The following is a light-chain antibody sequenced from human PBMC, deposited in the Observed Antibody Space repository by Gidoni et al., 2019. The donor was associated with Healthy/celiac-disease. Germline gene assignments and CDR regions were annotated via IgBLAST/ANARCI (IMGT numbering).Light chain of an antibody. Sequence: NVVTEAPATLSLSPGERATLSCRASQSVSSYLAWYQQKPGQAPRLLIYGASNRATGIPARFSGSGSGTDFTLTISSLESEDFAVYYCQQRSNWPPLTFGQGTKLEIK. J-gene: IGKJ2*01. V-gene: IGKV3-11*01. CDR3: QQRSNWPPLT. CDR2: GAS. CDR1: QSVSSY.